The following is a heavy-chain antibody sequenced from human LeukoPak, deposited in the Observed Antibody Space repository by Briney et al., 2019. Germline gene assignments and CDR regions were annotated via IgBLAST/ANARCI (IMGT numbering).Heavy chain of an antibody. V-gene: IGHV4-31*03. CDR2: IYYSGST. J-gene: IGHJ4*02. Sequence: SETLSLTCSVSGASISSGGYYWSWIRQLPGKGLEWIGYIYYSGSTYHNPSLKSRVTISVDTSKNQFSLKLSSVTAADTAVYYCARASRIITTFGGVAYFDYWGQGALVTVSS. CDR3: ARASRIITTFGGVAYFDY. D-gene: IGHD3-16*01. CDR1: GASISSGGYY.